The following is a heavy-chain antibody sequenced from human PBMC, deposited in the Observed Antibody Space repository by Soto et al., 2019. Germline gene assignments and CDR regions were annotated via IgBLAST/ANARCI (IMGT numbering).Heavy chain of an antibody. D-gene: IGHD3-22*01. Sequence: ASVKVSCKASGYSFKTYDINWVRQATGQGPEWMGWMNPESGKTEYAPKFQGRFSISRDNSKNTLYLQMNSLRAEDSAVYYCARYRDSNFDYWGQGTLVTVSS. V-gene: IGHV1-8*02. CDR1: GYSFKTYD. CDR3: ARYRDSNFDY. J-gene: IGHJ4*02. CDR2: MNPESGKT.